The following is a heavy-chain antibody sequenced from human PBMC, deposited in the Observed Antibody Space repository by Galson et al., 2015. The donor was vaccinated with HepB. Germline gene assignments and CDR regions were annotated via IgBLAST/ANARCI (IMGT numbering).Heavy chain of an antibody. J-gene: IGHJ6*03. CDR3: ASRPGTTGTTKHYYYYYMDV. D-gene: IGHD1-1*01. V-gene: IGHV1-69*13. Sequence: SVKVSCKASGGTFSSYAISWVRQAPGQGLEWMGGIIPIFGTANYAQKFQGRVTITADESTSTAYMELSSLRSEDTAVYYCASRPGTTGTTKHYYYYYMDVWGKGTTVTVSS. CDR2: IIPIFGTA. CDR1: GGTFSSYA.